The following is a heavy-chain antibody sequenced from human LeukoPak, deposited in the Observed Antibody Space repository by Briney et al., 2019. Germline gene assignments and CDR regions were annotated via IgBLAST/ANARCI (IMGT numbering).Heavy chain of an antibody. CDR1: GYTLTGYY. D-gene: IGHD1-26*01. Sequence: ASVKVSCKASGYTLTGYYMHWVRQAPGQGLELMGRINPNTGGTNYAQKFQGRVTMTRDTSISTAYPDLSSLRSDDTAVYYCARDSVLGAKWGQGTLVTVSS. CDR3: ARDSVLGAK. J-gene: IGHJ4*02. CDR2: INPNTGGT. V-gene: IGHV1-2*06.